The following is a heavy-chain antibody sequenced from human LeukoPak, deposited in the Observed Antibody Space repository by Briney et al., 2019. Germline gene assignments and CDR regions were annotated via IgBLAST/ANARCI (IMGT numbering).Heavy chain of an antibody. V-gene: IGHV4-59*01. CDR1: GGSLSSYY. CDR3: ARGRSSMVRGYYYYYMDV. J-gene: IGHJ6*03. Sequence: SETLSLTCTVSGGSLSSYYWSWIRQPPGKGLEWIGYIYYSGSTNYNPSLKSRVTISVDTSKNQFSLKLSSVTAADTAVYYCARGRSSMVRGYYYYYMDVWGKGTTVTISS. CDR2: IYYSGST. D-gene: IGHD3-10*01.